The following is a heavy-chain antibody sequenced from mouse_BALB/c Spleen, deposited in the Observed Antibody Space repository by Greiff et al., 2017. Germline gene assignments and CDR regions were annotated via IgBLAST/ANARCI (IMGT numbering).Heavy chain of an antibody. V-gene: IGHV5-12-2*01. CDR3: ARHGRYDGGGFDV. Sequence: EVMLVESGGGLVQPGGSLKLSCAASGFTFSSYTMSWVRQTPEKRLEWVAYISNGGGSTYYPDTVKGRFTISRDNAKNTLYLQMSSLKSEDTAMYYCARHGRYDGGGFDVWGAGTTVTVSS. CDR2: ISNGGGST. D-gene: IGHD2-14*01. J-gene: IGHJ1*01. CDR1: GFTFSSYT.